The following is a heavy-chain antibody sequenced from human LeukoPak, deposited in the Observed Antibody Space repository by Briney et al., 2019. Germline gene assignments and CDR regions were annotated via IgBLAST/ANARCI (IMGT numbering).Heavy chain of an antibody. V-gene: IGHV4-59*01. CDR1: GGSISSYY. Sequence: PSETLSLTYTVSGGSISSYYWSWIRQPPGKGLEWIGYIYYSGSTNYNPSLKSRVTISVDTSKNQFSLKLSSVTAADTAVYYCARYGGSSWPLPFDYWGQGTLVTVSS. CDR2: IYYSGST. J-gene: IGHJ4*02. D-gene: IGHD6-13*01. CDR3: ARYGGSSWPLPFDY.